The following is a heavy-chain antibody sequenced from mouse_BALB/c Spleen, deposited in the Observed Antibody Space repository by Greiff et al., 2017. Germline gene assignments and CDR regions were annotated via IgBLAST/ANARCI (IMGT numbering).Heavy chain of an antibody. V-gene: IGHV5-6-3*01. CDR1: GFTFSSYG. CDR3: ARGLLRYFDV. Sequence: EVMLVESGGGLVQPGGSLKLSCAASGFTFSSYGMSWVRQTPDKRLELVATINSNGGSTYYPDSVKGRFTISRDNAKNTLYLQMSSLKSEDTAMYYCARGLLRYFDVWGAGTTVTVSS. J-gene: IGHJ1*01. CDR2: INSNGGST. D-gene: IGHD2-3*01.